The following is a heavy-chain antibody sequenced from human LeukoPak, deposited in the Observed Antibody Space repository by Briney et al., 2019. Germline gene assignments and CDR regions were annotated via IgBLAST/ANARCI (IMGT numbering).Heavy chain of an antibody. Sequence: GGSLRLSCAASGFTFSSYAMTWVRQAPGKGLEWVSGVSGSGTNTYYEDSVKGRFTISRDNSKNTLYLQMNGLRADDTALYYCAKDRAAGGHYYMDVWGEGTTVTVSS. D-gene: IGHD6-13*01. CDR1: GFTFSSYA. CDR3: AKDRAAGGHYYMDV. J-gene: IGHJ6*03. V-gene: IGHV3-23*01. CDR2: VSGSGTNT.